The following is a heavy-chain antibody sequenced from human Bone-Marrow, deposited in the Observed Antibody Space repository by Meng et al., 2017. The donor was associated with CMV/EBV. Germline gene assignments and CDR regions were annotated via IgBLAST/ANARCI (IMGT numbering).Heavy chain of an antibody. J-gene: IGHJ4*02. CDR3: AKRPGGSADY. CDR2: ISGSGGST. V-gene: IGHV3-23*01. D-gene: IGHD3-10*01. CDR1: GFTFSSYA. Sequence: GESLKISCAASGFTFSSYAMSWVRQAPGKGQEWVSAISGSGGSTYYADSAKGGFTISRDNSKNTLYLQMNSLRAEDTAVYYCAKRPGGSADYWGQGTLVTVSS.